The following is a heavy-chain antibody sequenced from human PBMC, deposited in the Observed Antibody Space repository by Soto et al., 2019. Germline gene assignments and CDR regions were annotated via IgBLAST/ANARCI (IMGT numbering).Heavy chain of an antibody. CDR3: AREAPLVCSGGSCVTFDY. V-gene: IGHV3-7*01. Sequence: GGSLRLSCAASGFTFSSYWMSWVRQAPGKGLEWVANIKQDGSEKYYVDSVKGRFTISRDNAKNSLYLQMNSLRAEDTAVYYCAREAPLVCSGGSCVTFDYWGQGTLVTVSS. CDR2: IKQDGSEK. J-gene: IGHJ4*02. D-gene: IGHD2-15*01. CDR1: GFTFSSYW.